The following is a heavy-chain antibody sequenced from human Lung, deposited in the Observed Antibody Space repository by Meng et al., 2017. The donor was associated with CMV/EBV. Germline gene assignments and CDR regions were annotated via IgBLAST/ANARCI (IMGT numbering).Heavy chain of an antibody. J-gene: IGHJ5*02. D-gene: IGHD6-13*01. CDR2: ISGYNGNT. CDR1: GYAFSNYG. V-gene: IGHV1-18*01. CDR3: ARDAYFNTWYPNLLDP. Sequence: ASVKVSCKAYGYAFSNYGVTWVRQAPGQGPEWMGWISGYNGNTKYAQKFQGRVTMTADTSTSTVYMELRSLTSDDTAVYYCARDAYFNTWYPNLLDPWGQGTLVTVSS.